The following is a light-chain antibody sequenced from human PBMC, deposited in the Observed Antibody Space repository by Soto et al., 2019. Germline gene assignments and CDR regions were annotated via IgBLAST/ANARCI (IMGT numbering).Light chain of an antibody. CDR2: LNSDGSH. CDR1: RGHSSYA. Sequence: QSVLPQSPSASASLGASVKLTCTLSRGHSSYAIAWHQQQPEKGPRYLMKLNSDGSHSKGDGIPDRFSGSSSGAERYLTISSLQSEDEADYYCQTWGTGIWVFGGGTKLTVL. CDR3: QTWGTGIWV. J-gene: IGLJ3*02. V-gene: IGLV4-69*01.